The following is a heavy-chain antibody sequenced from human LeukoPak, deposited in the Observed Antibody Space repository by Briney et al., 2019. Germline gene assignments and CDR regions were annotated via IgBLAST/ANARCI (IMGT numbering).Heavy chain of an antibody. Sequence: GGSLRLSCTASEFTFSNFGVNWVRQAPGKGLEWVSCMDRHSDIYYANSVRGRFTISRDNAKNSVFPQMDRLTVEDTALYYCVGDPTTNRYQFFQYWSQGALVTVSS. CDR3: VGDPTTNRYQFFQY. J-gene: IGHJ1*01. V-gene: IGHV3-69-1*02. CDR1: EFTFSNFG. D-gene: IGHD1-14*01. CDR2: MDRHSDI.